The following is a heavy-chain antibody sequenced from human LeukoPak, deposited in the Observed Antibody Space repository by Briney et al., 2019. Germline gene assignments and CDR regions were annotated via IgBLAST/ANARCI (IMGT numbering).Heavy chain of an antibody. V-gene: IGHV3-7*01. CDR1: GFPFRTSW. J-gene: IGHJ4*02. Sequence: GGSLRLSCAASGFPFRTSWITWVRQAPGKGLEWVANIKNDGSEKYYVDSVKGRFTISRDNAENSLFLQMNSLRVEDTAVYYCTRDSGLSGYDLLDYWGQGTLVTVSS. CDR2: IKNDGSEK. CDR3: TRDSGLSGYDLLDY. D-gene: IGHD5-12*01.